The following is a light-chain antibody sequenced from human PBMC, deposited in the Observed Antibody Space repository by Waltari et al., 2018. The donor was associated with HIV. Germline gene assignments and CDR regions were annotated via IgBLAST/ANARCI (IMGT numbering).Light chain of an antibody. CDR2: EDN. CDR1: SGSIASNY. J-gene: IGLJ3*02. Sequence: NFMLTQPPSVSESPGKTVTISCTRSSGSIASNYVQWYQQRPGSAPTTWIYEDNQRPPGVPDRFSGSIDSSANSAYLTISGLTTEDEADFYCQSYDSSKGDWVFGGGTKLTVL. CDR3: QSYDSSKGDWV. V-gene: IGLV6-57*03.